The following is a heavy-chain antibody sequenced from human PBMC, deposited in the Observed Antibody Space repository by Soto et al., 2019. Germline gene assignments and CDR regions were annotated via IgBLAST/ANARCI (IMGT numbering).Heavy chain of an antibody. CDR2: LDQSGGT. D-gene: IGHD3-22*01. J-gene: IGHJ6*02. CDR3: ARDDSYGWSGESLDV. CDR1: GDSLRGQS. Sequence: QVQLQQWGAGLLKASETLSLTCAVVGDSLRGQSWNWIRQSPGKGLEWIGELDQSGGTNYNPSLKSRAIISDDPSKNQFSLTLTSVTAADTAVYYCARDDSYGWSGESLDVWGQGTTVTVSS. V-gene: IGHV4-34*01.